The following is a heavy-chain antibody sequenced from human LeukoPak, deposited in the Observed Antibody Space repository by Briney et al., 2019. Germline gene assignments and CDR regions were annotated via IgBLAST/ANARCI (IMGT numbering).Heavy chain of an antibody. CDR1: GGSISSSSYY. J-gene: IGHJ6*03. Sequence: SETLSLTCTVSGGSISSSSYYWGWIRQPPVKGLEWIGRIYYSGSTYYNPSLKSRVTISVDTSKNQFSLELSSVTAADTAVYYSARPGYYYYMDVWGKGTTVTVSS. V-gene: IGHV4-39*01. CDR2: IYYSGST. CDR3: ARPGYYYYMDV.